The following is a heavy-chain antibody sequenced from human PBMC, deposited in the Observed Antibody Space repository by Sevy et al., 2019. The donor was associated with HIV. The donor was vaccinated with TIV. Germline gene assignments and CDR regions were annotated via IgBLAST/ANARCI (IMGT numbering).Heavy chain of an antibody. J-gene: IGHJ6*02. D-gene: IGHD3-22*01. Sequence: SVKVSCKASGGTFINYAVTWVRQAPGQGLEWMGGFIPMFDTTNSAQKFQGRDTLTADGSTSTAYMELSSLRSEDTAVYYCASSYFDSSGYSPLFYYGMDVWGQGTTVTVSS. V-gene: IGHV1-69*13. CDR1: GGTFINYA. CDR2: FIPMFDTT. CDR3: ASSYFDSSGYSPLFYYGMDV.